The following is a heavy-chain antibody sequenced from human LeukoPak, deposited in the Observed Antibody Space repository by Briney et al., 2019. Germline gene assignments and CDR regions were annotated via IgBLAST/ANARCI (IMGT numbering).Heavy chain of an antibody. CDR3: AREGIAAAGIGFRWFDP. Sequence: GASVKVSCKASGYTFTSYDINWVRQATGQGLEWMGWMNPNSGNTGYAQKFQGRVTMTRNTSISTAYMELRSLRSDDTAVYYCAREGIAAAGIGFRWFDPWGQGTLVTVSS. D-gene: IGHD6-13*01. CDR2: MNPNSGNT. J-gene: IGHJ5*02. CDR1: GYTFTSYD. V-gene: IGHV1-8*01.